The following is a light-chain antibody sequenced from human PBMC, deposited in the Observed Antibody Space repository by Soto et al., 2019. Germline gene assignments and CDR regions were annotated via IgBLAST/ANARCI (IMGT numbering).Light chain of an antibody. Sequence: EIVLTQSPGTLSLSPGERATFSCRASQSVSSRFLAWYQQKPGQAPRLLIYGASSRATGIPDRFSGSGSGTDFTLTISRLEPEDFAVYYCHYYDGSPPFPFGPGTKLDIK. CDR2: GAS. CDR1: QSVSSRF. V-gene: IGKV3-20*01. J-gene: IGKJ3*01. CDR3: HYYDGSPPFP.